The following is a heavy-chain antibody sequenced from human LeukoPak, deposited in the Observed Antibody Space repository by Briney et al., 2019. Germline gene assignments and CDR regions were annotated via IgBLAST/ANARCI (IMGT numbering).Heavy chain of an antibody. J-gene: IGHJ4*02. CDR3: ARGANWGSPDY. D-gene: IGHD7-27*01. CDR1: GGSISSDY. V-gene: IGHV4-59*01. Sequence: KPSETLSLTCTVSGGSISSDYWSWIRQSPGKGLEWIGYIYYSGTTSYSPSLKSRVTISLDTSKNQFSLKLSSVTAADTAVYYCARGANWGSPDYWGQGTLVTVSS. CDR2: IYYSGTT.